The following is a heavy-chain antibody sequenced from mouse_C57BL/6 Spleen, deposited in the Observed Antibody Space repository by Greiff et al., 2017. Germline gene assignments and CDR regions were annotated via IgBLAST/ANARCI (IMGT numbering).Heavy chain of an antibody. Sequence: QVQLKESGAELARPGASVKMSCKASGYTFTSYTMHWVKQRPGQGLEWIGYINPSSGYTKYNQKFKDKATLTADKSSSTAYMELRSLTSEDSAVYYCALSFAYWGQGTLVTVSA. CDR3: ALSFAY. CDR2: INPSSGYT. J-gene: IGHJ3*01. V-gene: IGHV1-4*01. CDR1: GYTFTSYT.